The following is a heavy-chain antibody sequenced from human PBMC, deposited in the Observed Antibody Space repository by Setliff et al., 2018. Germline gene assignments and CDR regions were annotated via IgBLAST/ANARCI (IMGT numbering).Heavy chain of an antibody. J-gene: IGHJ4*02. CDR2: IIPNLGRV. Sequence: SVKVSCKASGGTFRSFGISWVRQAPGQGLEWMGGIIPNLGRVKYAQRFQDRATITAEESTTTAYMELISLRSDDTAVYYCAINVHTAGGADFWGQGTLVTVSS. V-gene: IGHV1-69*10. CDR3: AINVHTAGGADF. D-gene: IGHD1-26*01. CDR1: GGTFRSFG.